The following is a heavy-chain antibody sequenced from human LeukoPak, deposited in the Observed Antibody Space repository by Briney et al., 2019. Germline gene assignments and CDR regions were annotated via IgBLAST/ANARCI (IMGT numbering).Heavy chain of an antibody. D-gene: IGHD1-26*01. CDR1: GYTFTGYY. J-gene: IGHJ4*02. CDR3: ARDRRGGSYDY. CDR2: IYPNNGGT. Sequence: ASVKVSCKASGYTFTGYYMHWVRQAPGQELEWMGWIYPNNGGTNYAQKFQGRVTMTRDTSISTAYMELSRLRSDDTAVYYCARDRRGGSYDYWGQGTLVTVSS. V-gene: IGHV1-2*02.